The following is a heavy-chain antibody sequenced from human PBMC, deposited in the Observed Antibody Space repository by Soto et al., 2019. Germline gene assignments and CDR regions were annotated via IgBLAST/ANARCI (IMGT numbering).Heavy chain of an antibody. D-gene: IGHD3-9*01. V-gene: IGHV1-46*01. Sequence: ASVKVSCKASGYTFTSYYMHWVRQAPGQGLEWMGIINPSGGSTSYAQKFQGRVTMTRDTSTSTVYLELSSLRFEDTAVYYCAKEYVLRYFDWLSGGNGMDVWGQGTTVTVSS. CDR3: AKEYVLRYFDWLSGGNGMDV. J-gene: IGHJ6*02. CDR1: GYTFTSYY. CDR2: INPSGGST.